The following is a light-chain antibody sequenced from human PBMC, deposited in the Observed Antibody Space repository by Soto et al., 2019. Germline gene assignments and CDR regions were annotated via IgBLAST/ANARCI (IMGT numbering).Light chain of an antibody. Sequence: DIQLTQSPSFLSASVGDRVTITCRASQGISTYLAWFQQKPGKAPKLLIYGASTLQSGVPSRFSGSGSGTEFTLAISSLQPEDFATYYCQQVNGYPITLGQGTRLEIK. CDR1: QGISTY. J-gene: IGKJ5*01. V-gene: IGKV1-9*01. CDR2: GAS. CDR3: QQVNGYPIT.